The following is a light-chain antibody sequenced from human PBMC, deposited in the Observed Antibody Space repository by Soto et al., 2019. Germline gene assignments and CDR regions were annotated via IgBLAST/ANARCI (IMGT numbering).Light chain of an antibody. CDR2: EVD. CDR1: SSDVGGYNY. J-gene: IGLJ2*01. Sequence: QSVLAQPASVSGSPGQSTIISCTGTSSDVGGYNYVSWYQQHPGKAPKFLIYEVDNRASGVSNRFSGSKSGNTASLTISGLQAEDETDYYCSSYTSTNHVVFGGGTKLTVL. V-gene: IGLV2-14*01. CDR3: SSYTSTNHVV.